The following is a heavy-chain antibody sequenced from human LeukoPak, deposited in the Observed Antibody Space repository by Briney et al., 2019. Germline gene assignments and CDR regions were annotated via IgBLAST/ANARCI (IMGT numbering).Heavy chain of an antibody. CDR2: IYHSGST. V-gene: IGHV4-38-2*01. J-gene: IGHJ4*02. Sequence: SETLSLTCAVSGYSISSGYYWGWIRPPPGKGLEWIGSIYHSGSTYYNPSLKSRVTISVDTSKNQFSLKLSSVTAADTAVYYCASAWWVAGGYFDYWGQRTLVTVSS. CDR3: ASAWWVAGGYFDY. CDR1: GYSISSGYY. D-gene: IGHD2-15*01.